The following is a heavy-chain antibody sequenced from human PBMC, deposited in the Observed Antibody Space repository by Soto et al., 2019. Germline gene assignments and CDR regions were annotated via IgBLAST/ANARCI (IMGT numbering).Heavy chain of an antibody. CDR3: AKVDDWNKARCFDR. V-gene: IGHV3-23*01. Sequence: EVQLLESGGGLVQPGGSLRVSCVASGFTFDNYVMTWVRQAPGKGLEWVSAISGNSGFTWYADSVKGRFTLSRDNFKNTLSLEMNNLRAEDTAVYFCAKVDDWNKARCFDRWGQGTLVTVSS. CDR2: ISGNSGFT. J-gene: IGHJ5*02. CDR1: GFTFDNYV. D-gene: IGHD1-1*01.